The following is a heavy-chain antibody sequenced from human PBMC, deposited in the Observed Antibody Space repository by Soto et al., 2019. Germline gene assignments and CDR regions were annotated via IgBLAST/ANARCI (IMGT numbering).Heavy chain of an antibody. V-gene: IGHV3-30*18. J-gene: IGHJ6*02. CDR2: ISYDGSNK. CDR3: AKDLLATGRSSGMDV. CDR1: GFTFSSYG. D-gene: IGHD3-16*02. Sequence: QVQLVESGGGVVQPGRSLRLSCAASGFTFSSYGMHWVRQAPGKGLEWVAVISYDGSNKYYADSVKGRFTISRDNSKNMLYLQIKSLRAEDAAVYYCAKDLLATGRSSGMDVWGQGTTVTVSS.